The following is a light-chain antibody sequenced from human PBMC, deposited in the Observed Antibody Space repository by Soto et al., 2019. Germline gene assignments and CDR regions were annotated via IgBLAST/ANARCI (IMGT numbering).Light chain of an antibody. Sequence: QSVLTQPASVSGSPGQSITISCTGTSSDVGSYNLVSWYQQHPGKAPKLMIYEGSKRPSGVSNRFSGSKSGNTACLTISGLQAEDEADYYCCSYAGSSPLYVFGTGTKLTVL. CDR3: CSYAGSSPLYV. CDR1: SSDVGSYNL. V-gene: IGLV2-23*01. J-gene: IGLJ1*01. CDR2: EGS.